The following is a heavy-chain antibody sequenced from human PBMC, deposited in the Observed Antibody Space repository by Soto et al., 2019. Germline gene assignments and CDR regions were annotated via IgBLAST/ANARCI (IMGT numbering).Heavy chain of an antibody. Sequence: GGSLRLSCAASGLPFGDNWMHWVRQAPGKGLVWVSRISNDGSDTTYADSVRGRFTVSRDNAKNTLYLQMNSLRAEDTAVYYCARDSSSSATHWGNGTLVTVSS. D-gene: IGHD3-10*01. CDR2: ISNDGSDT. V-gene: IGHV3-74*01. CDR3: ARDSSSSATH. J-gene: IGHJ4*01. CDR1: GLPFGDNW.